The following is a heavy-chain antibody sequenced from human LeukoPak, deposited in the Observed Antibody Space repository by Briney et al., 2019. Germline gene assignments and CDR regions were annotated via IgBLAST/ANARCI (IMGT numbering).Heavy chain of an antibody. Sequence: SETLSLTCTVAGGSFEHYFWSWIGRPPGKGLEWIGYVYYSGSTDYSPSLKSRLTISADTSKNQFSLKLRSVTAADTAVYYCASHRRSHGSEYWGQGTLVTVSS. V-gene: IGHV4-59*01. CDR2: VYYSGST. CDR1: GGSFEHYF. J-gene: IGHJ4*02. D-gene: IGHD3-10*01. CDR3: ASHRRSHGSEY.